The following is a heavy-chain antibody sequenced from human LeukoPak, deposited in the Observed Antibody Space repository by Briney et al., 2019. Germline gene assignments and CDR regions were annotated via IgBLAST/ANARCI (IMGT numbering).Heavy chain of an antibody. CDR2: INHSGST. J-gene: IGHJ3*02. Sequence: PSETLSLTCAVYGGSFSGYYWSWIRQPPGKGLEWIGEINHSGSTYYNPSLKSRVAISVDTSKNQFSLKLSSVTAADTAVYYCARNRDNYYDSSGFAFDIWGQGTMVTVSS. CDR3: ARNRDNYYDSSGFAFDI. D-gene: IGHD3-22*01. CDR1: GGSFSGYY. V-gene: IGHV4-34*01.